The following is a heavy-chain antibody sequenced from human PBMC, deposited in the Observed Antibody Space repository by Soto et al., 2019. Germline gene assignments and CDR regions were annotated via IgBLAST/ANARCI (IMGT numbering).Heavy chain of an antibody. V-gene: IGHV3-30*03. D-gene: IGHD2-15*01. CDR2: ISYDGSNK. J-gene: IGHJ4*02. CDR1: GFPFSSHG. CDR3: AGGQYYFDY. Sequence: QVQLVESGGGVVQPGRSLRLSCAASGFPFSSHGMHWVLQAPGKGLEWVALISYDGSNKYYTDSVKGRFTISRDNSKNTLYLQMSSLRAEDTAVYYCAGGQYYFDYCGQGTLVSVSS.